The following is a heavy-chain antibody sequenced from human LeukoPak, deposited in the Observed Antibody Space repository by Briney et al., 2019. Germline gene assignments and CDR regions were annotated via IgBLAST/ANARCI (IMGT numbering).Heavy chain of an antibody. CDR1: GYTFTSYA. Sequence: ASVKVSCKASGYTFTSYAMHWVRQAPGQGLEWMGWINPNSGGTNYAQKFQGRATMTRDTSISTAYMELSRLRSDDTAVYYCARVAPRYCSSTSCYGFDYWGQGTLVTVSS. D-gene: IGHD2-2*01. CDR3: ARVAPRYCSSTSCYGFDY. CDR2: INPNSGGT. V-gene: IGHV1-2*02. J-gene: IGHJ4*02.